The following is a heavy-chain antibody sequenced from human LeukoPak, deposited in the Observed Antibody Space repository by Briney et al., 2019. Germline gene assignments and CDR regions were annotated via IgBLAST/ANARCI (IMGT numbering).Heavy chain of an antibody. V-gene: IGHV3-66*01. CDR1: GITVSSNS. CDR2: IYSGGGT. CDR3: ARASRQFQDAFDI. D-gene: IGHD5-24*01. Sequence: QSGGSLRLSCAASGITVSSNSMNWVRQAPGKGLEWVSIIYSGGGTDSVDSVKGRFTISRDNSKNTLYLQMNSLTAEDTAIYYCARASRQFQDAFDIWGQGTMVTVSS. J-gene: IGHJ3*02.